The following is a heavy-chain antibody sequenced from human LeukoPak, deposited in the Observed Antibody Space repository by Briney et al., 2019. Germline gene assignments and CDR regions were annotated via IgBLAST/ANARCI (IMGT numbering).Heavy chain of an antibody. CDR2: INPNSGGT. V-gene: IGHV1-2*02. CDR3: ARGTRLGWFGELLVFDY. Sequence: GASVKVSCKASGYTFTGYYMHWVRQAPGQGLEWMGWINPNSGGTNYAQKFQGRVTMTRDTSISTAYMELSRLRSDDTAVYYCARGTRLGWFGELLVFDYWGQGTLVTVSS. CDR1: GYTFTGYY. J-gene: IGHJ4*02. D-gene: IGHD3-10*01.